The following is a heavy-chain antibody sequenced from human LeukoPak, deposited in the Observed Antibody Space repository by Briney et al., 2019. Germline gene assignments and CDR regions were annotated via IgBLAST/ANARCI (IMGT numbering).Heavy chain of an antibody. V-gene: IGHV3-48*04. CDR1: EFTFSSFA. CDR3: ARKGAVAGTGFDY. Sequence: GGSLRLSCAASEFTFSSFAMNWVRQAPGKGLEWVSYISSIGSTIYYADSVRGRFTISRDNAKNSLSLQVKSLRAEDTAVYYCARKGAVAGTGFDYWGQGTLVTVSS. CDR2: ISSIGSTI. J-gene: IGHJ4*02. D-gene: IGHD6-19*01.